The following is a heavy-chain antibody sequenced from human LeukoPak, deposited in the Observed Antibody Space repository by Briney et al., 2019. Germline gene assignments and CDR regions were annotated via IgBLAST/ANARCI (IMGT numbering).Heavy chain of an antibody. V-gene: IGHV1-2*02. CDR2: IDPNSGGT. D-gene: IGHD3-16*01. CDR3: AGDLLGKTSDLYYYYYYMDV. CDR1: GYTFTGYY. J-gene: IGHJ6*03. Sequence: ASVKVSCKASGYTFTGYYMHWVRQAPGQGLEWMGWIDPNSGGTNYAQKFQGRVTMTRDTSISTAYMELSRLRSDDTAVYYCAGDLLGKTSDLYYYYYYMDVWGKGTTVTISS.